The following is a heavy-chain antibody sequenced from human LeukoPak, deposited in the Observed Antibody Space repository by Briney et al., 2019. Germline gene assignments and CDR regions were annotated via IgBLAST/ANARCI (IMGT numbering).Heavy chain of an antibody. Sequence: SETLSLTCAVYGGSFSGYYWSWIRQPAGKGLEWIGRIYTSGSTNYDPSLKSRVTMSVDTSKNQFSLKLSSVTAADTAVYYCARAARVYDYKIFGVVANWFDPWGQGTLVTVSS. CDR3: ARAARVYDYKIFGVVANWFDP. V-gene: IGHV4-59*10. D-gene: IGHD3-3*01. CDR2: IYTSGST. CDR1: GGSFSGYY. J-gene: IGHJ5*02.